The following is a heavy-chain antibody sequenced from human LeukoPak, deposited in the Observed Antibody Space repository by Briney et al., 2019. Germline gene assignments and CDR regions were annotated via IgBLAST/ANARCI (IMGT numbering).Heavy chain of an antibody. J-gene: IGHJ6*02. CDR2: INHSGST. V-gene: IGHV4-34*01. CDR1: GGSFSGYY. Sequence: PSETLSLTCAVYGGSFSGYYWSWIRQPPGKGLEWIGEINHSGSTNYNPSLKSRVTISVDTSKNQFSLKLSSVTAADTAVYYCARVRKDYYYYYGMDVWGQGTTVTASS. CDR3: ARVRKDYYYYYGMDV.